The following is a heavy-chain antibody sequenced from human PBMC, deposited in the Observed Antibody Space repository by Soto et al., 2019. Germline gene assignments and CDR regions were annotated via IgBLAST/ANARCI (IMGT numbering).Heavy chain of an antibody. Sequence: ESGGGVVQPGRSLRLSCAASGFTFSSYGMHWVRQAPGKGLEWVAVISYDGSNKYYADSVKGRFTISRDNSKNTLYLQMNSLRAEDTAVYYCAKDKNRTLWYWGQGTLVTVSS. V-gene: IGHV3-30*18. CDR3: AKDKNRTLWY. J-gene: IGHJ4*02. CDR2: ISYDGSNK. D-gene: IGHD2-21*01. CDR1: GFTFSSYG.